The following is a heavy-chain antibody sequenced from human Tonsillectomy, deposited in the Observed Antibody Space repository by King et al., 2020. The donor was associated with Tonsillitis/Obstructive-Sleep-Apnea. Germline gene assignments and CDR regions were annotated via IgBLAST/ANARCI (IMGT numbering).Heavy chain of an antibody. CDR3: AGGNDYGVLNFDY. CDR2: INWKGVST. J-gene: IGHJ4*02. V-gene: IGHV3-20*04. Sequence: QLVEAGVGVVRPGGSLRLSCAASGFTFDDYGMNWVRQAPGKGLEWVSGINWKGVSTGYADSVKGRFTISRYNAKNSLYLQMNSLRAEDTALYYCAGGNDYGVLNFDYWGQGTLVTVSS. D-gene: IGHD4-17*01. CDR1: GFTFDDYG.